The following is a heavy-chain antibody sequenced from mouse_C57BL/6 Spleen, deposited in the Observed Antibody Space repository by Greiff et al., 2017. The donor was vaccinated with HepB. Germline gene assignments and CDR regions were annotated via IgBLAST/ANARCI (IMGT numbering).Heavy chain of an antibody. D-gene: IGHD2-1*01. Sequence: EVMLVESGGGLVKPGGSLKLSCAASGFTFSSYAMSWVRQTPEKRLEWVATISDGGSYTYYPDNVKGRFTISRDNAKNNLYLQMSHLKSEDTAMYYCASPFYSHFDYWGQGTTLTVSS. CDR1: GFTFSSYA. CDR2: ISDGGSYT. CDR3: ASPFYSHFDY. V-gene: IGHV5-4*03. J-gene: IGHJ2*01.